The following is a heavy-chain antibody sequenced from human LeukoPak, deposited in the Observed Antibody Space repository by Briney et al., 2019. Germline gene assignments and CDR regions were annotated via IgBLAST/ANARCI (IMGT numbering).Heavy chain of an antibody. CDR2: IYYSGSI. CDR3: ARDNTVTHDGWFDP. D-gene: IGHD4-11*01. J-gene: IGHJ5*02. V-gene: IGHV4-39*07. Sequence: PSETLSLTCTVSGGSISSSSYYWGWIRQPPGKGLEWIGSIYYSGSIYYNPSLKSRVTISVDTSKNQFSLKLSSVTAADTAVYYCARDNTVTHDGWFDPWGQGTLVTVSS. CDR1: GGSISSSSYY.